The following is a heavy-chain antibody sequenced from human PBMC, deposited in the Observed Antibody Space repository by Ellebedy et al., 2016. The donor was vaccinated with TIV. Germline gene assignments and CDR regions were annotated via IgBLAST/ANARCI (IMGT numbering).Heavy chain of an antibody. CDR3: ARGAAVATIRLYYYYDMDV. CDR2: IIPIFGTA. Sequence: ASVKVSXXASGGTFSSYAISWVRQAPGQGLEWMGGIIPIFGTANYAQKFQGRVTITADESTSTAYMELSSLRSEDTAVYYCARGAAVATIRLYYYYDMDVWGQGTTVTVSS. J-gene: IGHJ6*02. CDR1: GGTFSSYA. D-gene: IGHD5-12*01. V-gene: IGHV1-69*13.